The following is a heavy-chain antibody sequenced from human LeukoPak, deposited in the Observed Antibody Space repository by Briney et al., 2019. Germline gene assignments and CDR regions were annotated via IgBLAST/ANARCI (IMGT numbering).Heavy chain of an antibody. CDR3: ARDSEQLALDY. J-gene: IGHJ4*02. CDR2: ISSSGSTI. D-gene: IGHD6-6*01. Sequence: GGSLRLSCAASGLTFSVYEMNWVRQAPGKGLEWVSYISSSGSTIYYADSVKGRFTISRDNAKNSLYLQMNSLRAEDTAVYYCARDSEQLALDYWGQGTLVTVSS. V-gene: IGHV3-48*03. CDR1: GLTFSVYE.